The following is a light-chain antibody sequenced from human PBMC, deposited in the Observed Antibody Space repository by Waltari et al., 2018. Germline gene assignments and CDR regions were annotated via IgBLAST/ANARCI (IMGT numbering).Light chain of an antibody. CDR2: EVT. J-gene: IGLJ1*01. V-gene: IGLV2-23*02. CDR1: ANDVGNYNL. CDR3: FSYAGRFSFV. Sequence: QSALTQPASVSGSPGQSITISCAGTANDVGNYNLVSWYQQHPGKAPKLIIYEVTKRPSGFSNRFSASKSGIAASLTISGLQAEDEAEYYCFSYAGRFSFVFGTGTQVTV.